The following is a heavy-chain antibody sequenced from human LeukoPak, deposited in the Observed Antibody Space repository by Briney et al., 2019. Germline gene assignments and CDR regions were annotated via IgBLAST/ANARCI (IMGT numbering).Heavy chain of an antibody. D-gene: IGHD3/OR15-3a*01. Sequence: GGSLRLSCAASGFTFSSYAMHWVRQAPGKGLEWVAVISYDGSNKYYADSVKGRITISRDNSKNTLYLQMNSLRAEDTAVYYCARWTLNDAFDIWGQGTMVTVSS. V-gene: IGHV3-30-3*01. J-gene: IGHJ3*02. CDR1: GFTFSSYA. CDR2: ISYDGSNK. CDR3: ARWTLNDAFDI.